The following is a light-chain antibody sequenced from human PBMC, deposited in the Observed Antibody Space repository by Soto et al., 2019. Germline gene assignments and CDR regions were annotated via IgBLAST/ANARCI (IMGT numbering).Light chain of an antibody. CDR3: HQYANAPLT. CDR2: HAS. J-gene: IGKJ4*01. CDR1: QSVGNSY. Sequence: EIVLTQSPGTLSLSPGERATLSCRASQSVGNSYLAWYQQKSGQPPRLLIYHASSRATGIADRFSGSGSGADFTRTISRLEPEDFAVYYCHQYANAPLTFGGGTKVEIK. V-gene: IGKV3-20*01.